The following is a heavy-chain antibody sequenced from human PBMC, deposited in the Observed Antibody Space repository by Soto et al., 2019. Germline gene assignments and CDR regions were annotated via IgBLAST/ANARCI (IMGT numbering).Heavy chain of an antibody. D-gene: IGHD3-16*02. CDR1: GGSFSGYY. Sequence: QVQLQQWGAGLLKPSETLSLTCAVYGGSFSGYYWSWIRQPPGKGLEWIGEINHSGSTNYNPSLKDRVTISVDTSKNQCPLKLSSVTAADTAVYYCAREAHPTPPRQYYDYVWGSYRRRGFDYWGQGTLVTVSS. V-gene: IGHV4-34*01. CDR2: INHSGST. J-gene: IGHJ4*02. CDR3: AREAHPTPPRQYYDYVWGSYRRRGFDY.